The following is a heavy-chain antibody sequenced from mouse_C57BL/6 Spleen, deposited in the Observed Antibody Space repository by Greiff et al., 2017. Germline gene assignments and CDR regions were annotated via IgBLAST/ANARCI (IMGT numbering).Heavy chain of an antibody. CDR3: ARRGGVAMDY. CDR1: GYTFTSYW. V-gene: IGHV1-69*01. J-gene: IGHJ4*01. CDR2: LDPSDSYT. Sequence: QVQLQQPGAELVMPGASVKLSCKASGYTFTSYWLHWVRQRPGQGLEWIGELDPSDSYTNYYQKFKGKSTLTVDKSSSTPYMQLSSLTSEDSAVDYCARRGGVAMDYWGQGTSVTVSS.